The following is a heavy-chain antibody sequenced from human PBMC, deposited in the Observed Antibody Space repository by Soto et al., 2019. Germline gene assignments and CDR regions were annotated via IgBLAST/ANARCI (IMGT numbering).Heavy chain of an antibody. V-gene: IGHV5-51*01. D-gene: IGHD6-13*01. Sequence: GESLKISCKGSGYSFTSYWIGWVRQMPGKGLELMGIIYPGDSDTRYSPSFQGQVTISADKSISTAYLQWSSLKASDTAMYYGARTAAAGKYYYGMDVWGQGTTVTVSS. CDR1: GYSFTSYW. CDR2: IYPGDSDT. J-gene: IGHJ6*02. CDR3: ARTAAAGKYYYGMDV.